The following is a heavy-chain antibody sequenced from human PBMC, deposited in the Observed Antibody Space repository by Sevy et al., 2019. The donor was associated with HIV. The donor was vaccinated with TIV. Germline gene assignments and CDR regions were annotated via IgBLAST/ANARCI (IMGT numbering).Heavy chain of an antibody. V-gene: IGHV4-34*01. CDR1: GGSFSGYY. CDR3: ASYDYGDYYYYGMDV. D-gene: IGHD4-17*01. Sequence: SETLSLTCAVYGGSFSGYYWSWIRQPPGKGLEWIGEINHSGSTNYNPSLKSRVTISVDTSKNQFSLKLSSVTAADTAVYYCASYDYGDYYYYGMDVWGQGTTVTVSS. CDR2: INHSGST. J-gene: IGHJ6*02.